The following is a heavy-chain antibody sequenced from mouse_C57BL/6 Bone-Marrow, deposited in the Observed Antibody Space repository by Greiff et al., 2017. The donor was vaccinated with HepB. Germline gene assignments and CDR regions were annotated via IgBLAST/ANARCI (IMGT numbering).Heavy chain of an antibody. CDR1: GFSLPSYG. J-gene: IGHJ3*01. V-gene: IGHV2-2*01. CDR2: ICSGGST. Sequence: QVQLQQSGPGLVQPSQSLSITCTVSGFSLPSYGVHWVRQSPGKGLELLGVICSGGSTAYNAAFISRLSISKDNSKSQVFFKMNSLQADDTAIYYCARNGDYDYSWFAYWGQGTLVTVSA. D-gene: IGHD2-4*01. CDR3: ARNGDYDYSWFAY.